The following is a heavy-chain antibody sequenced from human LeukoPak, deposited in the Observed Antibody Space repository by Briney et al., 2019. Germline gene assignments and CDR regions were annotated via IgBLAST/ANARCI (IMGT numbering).Heavy chain of an antibody. Sequence: SETLSLTCTVFGGSISSYYWTWIRQPPGKGLEWIGYIYYSGSTNYNPSLKSRVTISVDSSKNQFSLKLSSVTAADTAVYYCARVKTGGSYYYYYYMDVWGKGTTVTVSS. CDR2: IYYSGST. CDR3: ARVKTGGSYYYYYYMDV. CDR1: GGSISSYY. V-gene: IGHV4-59*01. J-gene: IGHJ6*03. D-gene: IGHD7-27*01.